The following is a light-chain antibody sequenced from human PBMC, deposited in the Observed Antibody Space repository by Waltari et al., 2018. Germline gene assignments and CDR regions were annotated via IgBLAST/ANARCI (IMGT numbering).Light chain of an antibody. CDR3: SSHGGSNNFLV. Sequence: QPALTQPPSASGTPGQWVSVSCSGSSSNIGSNAVNWYQQHPGKAPKRMIFEVRKRPSGVPDRFSGSKSGNTASLTVSGLQAEDEADYYCSSHGGSNNFLVFGGGTKLTVL. V-gene: IGLV2-8*01. J-gene: IGLJ2*01. CDR2: EVR. CDR1: SSNIGSNA.